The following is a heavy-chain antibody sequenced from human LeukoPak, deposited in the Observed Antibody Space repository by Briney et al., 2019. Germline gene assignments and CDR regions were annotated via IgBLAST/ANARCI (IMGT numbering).Heavy chain of an antibody. CDR3: ARSGGWLLRFDY. CDR2: INNSGST. J-gene: IGHJ4*02. V-gene: IGHV4-34*01. Sequence: SETLSLTCAVSGGSVSGYYWSWIRQPPGKGLEWIGEINNSGSTNYNPSLKSRVTISVDTSKNQFSLKLSSVTAADTAVYYCARSGGWLLRFDYWGQGTLVTVSS. D-gene: IGHD3-22*01. CDR1: GGSVSGYY.